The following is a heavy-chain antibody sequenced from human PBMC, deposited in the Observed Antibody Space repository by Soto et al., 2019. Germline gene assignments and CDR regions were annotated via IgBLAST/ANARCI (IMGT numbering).Heavy chain of an antibody. CDR1: GFTFSRYA. Sequence: EVQLLESGGGLVQPGGSLRLSCAASGFTFSRYAMSWVRQAPGKGLEWVSGISGVGGSTYYADSVKGRFTNSRDNSKDTLYLQMNSLRGEDTAVYYCAKDVARITIFGAGAAFDIWGQGTMVTV. CDR3: AKDVARITIFGAGAAFDI. J-gene: IGHJ3*02. D-gene: IGHD3-3*01. CDR2: ISGVGGST. V-gene: IGHV3-23*01.